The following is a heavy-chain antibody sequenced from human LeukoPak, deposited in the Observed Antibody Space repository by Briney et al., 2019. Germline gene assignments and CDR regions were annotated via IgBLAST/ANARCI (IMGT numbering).Heavy chain of an antibody. CDR2: IYYSGST. D-gene: IGHD4-17*01. Sequence: SETLSLTCTVSGGSISSYYWTWIRQPPGKGLEWIGYIYYSGSTNYNPSLKSRVTISVDTSKNQFSLKVSSVTAADTAVYYCARDLGYGDPFDYWGQGTLVTVSS. CDR3: ARDLGYGDPFDY. J-gene: IGHJ4*02. V-gene: IGHV4-59*01. CDR1: GGSISSYY.